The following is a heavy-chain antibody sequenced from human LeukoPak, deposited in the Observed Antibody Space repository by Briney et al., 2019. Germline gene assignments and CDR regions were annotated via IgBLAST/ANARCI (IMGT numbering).Heavy chain of an antibody. CDR1: GGTLSSYA. CDR2: NIPIFGTA. D-gene: IGHD6-13*01. V-gene: IGHV1-69*05. Sequence: ASVKVSCKASGGTLSSYATSWVRQAPGQGLECMGGNIPIFGTANSAQKSQGRATITTDESTRTAYMKQRSVRSEDTAVYYCARSSRLYSSSWYLEGDGLNYLDYWGQGTLVTVSS. CDR3: ARSSRLYSSSWYLEGDGLNYLDY. J-gene: IGHJ4*02.